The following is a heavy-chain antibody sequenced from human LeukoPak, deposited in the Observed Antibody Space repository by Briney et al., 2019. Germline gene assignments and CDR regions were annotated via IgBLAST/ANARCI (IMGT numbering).Heavy chain of an antibody. V-gene: IGHV1-8*01. D-gene: IGHD1-26*01. Sequence: ASVKVSCKASGYTFTSCDINWVRQATGQGLEWMGWMNPNSGNTGYAQKFQGRVTMTRNTSISTAYMELSSLRSEDTAVYYCAREYSGSYTSGYWGQGNLVTVSS. J-gene: IGHJ4*02. CDR2: MNPNSGNT. CDR3: AREYSGSYTSGY. CDR1: GYTFTSCD.